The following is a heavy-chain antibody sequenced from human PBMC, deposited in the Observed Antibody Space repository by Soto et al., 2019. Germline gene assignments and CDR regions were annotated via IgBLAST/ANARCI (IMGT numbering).Heavy chain of an antibody. J-gene: IGHJ4*02. CDR2: INPSGGST. Sequence: QVQLVQSGAEVKKPGASVKVSCKASGYTFTSYYMHWVRQAPGQGLEWMGIINPSGGSTSYAQKCQSRGTMTSDTSTSTVYMELSSLRSEDTAVYYCAIHSSGYYATAGYWGQGTLVTVSS. V-gene: IGHV1-46*03. CDR3: AIHSSGYYATAGY. CDR1: GYTFTSYY. D-gene: IGHD3-22*01.